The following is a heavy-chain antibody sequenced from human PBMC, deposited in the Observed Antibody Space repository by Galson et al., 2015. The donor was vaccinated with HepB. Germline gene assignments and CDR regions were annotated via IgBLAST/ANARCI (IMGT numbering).Heavy chain of an antibody. CDR3: TTDVGELRRGDDAFDI. CDR2: INSKIEGGTT. Sequence: SLRLSCAASGFTFIDAWMNWVRQAPGKGLEWVGRINSKIEGGTTDYAAPVKGKFTISRDDPINTLYLQMSSLKTEDTAVYYCTTDVGELRRGDDAFDIWGQGTMVTVSS. V-gene: IGHV3-15*07. D-gene: IGHD1-7*01. CDR1: GFTFIDAW. J-gene: IGHJ3*02.